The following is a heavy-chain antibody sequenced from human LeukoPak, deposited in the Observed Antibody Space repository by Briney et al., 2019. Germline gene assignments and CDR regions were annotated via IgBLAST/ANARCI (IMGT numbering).Heavy chain of an antibody. V-gene: IGHV3-72*01. CDR2: IRNKANRYTT. CDR3: AKGHHSVLRFLEWLLSLYFDY. J-gene: IGHJ4*02. CDR1: GFTFSDHY. Sequence: GGSLRLSCAASGFTFSDHYMDWVRQAPGKGLEWVGRIRNKANRYTTEYAASVKGRFTISRDDSKNSLYLQMNSLRAEGTAVYYCAKGHHSVLRFLEWLLSLYFDYWGQGTLVTVSS. D-gene: IGHD3-3*01.